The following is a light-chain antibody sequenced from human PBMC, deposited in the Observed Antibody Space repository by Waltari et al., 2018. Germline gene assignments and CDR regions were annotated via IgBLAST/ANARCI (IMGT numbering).Light chain of an antibody. CDR1: QSVSSS. Sequence: EIVLTQSPATLSLSPGERATLSCRASQSVSSSLAWYQQKPGQAPTLLIYGASSRASGIPDRFSGSGSGTDFSLTISSLEPEDFAVYYCQQYSNWPLTFGGGTKVEIK. CDR3: QQYSNWPLT. J-gene: IGKJ4*01. CDR2: GAS. V-gene: IGKV3-15*01.